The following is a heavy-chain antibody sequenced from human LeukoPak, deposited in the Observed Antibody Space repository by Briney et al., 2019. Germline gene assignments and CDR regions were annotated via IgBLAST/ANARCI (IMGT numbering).Heavy chain of an antibody. V-gene: IGHV3-30*04. D-gene: IGHD6-19*01. CDR1: GFTFSSYA. Sequence: GGSLRLSCAASGFTFSSYAMHWVRQAPGKGLEWVAVISYDGSNKYYADSVKGRFTISRDNSKNTLYLQMNSLRAEDTAVYYCAKERAVPRGEGLGYWGQGTLVTVSS. CDR3: AKERAVPRGEGLGY. CDR2: ISYDGSNK. J-gene: IGHJ4*02.